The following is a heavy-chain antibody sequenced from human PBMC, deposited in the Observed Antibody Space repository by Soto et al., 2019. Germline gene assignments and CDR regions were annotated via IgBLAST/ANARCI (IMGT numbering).Heavy chain of an antibody. CDR1: GYTFTSYY. D-gene: IGHD3-16*02. J-gene: IGHJ3*02. CDR3: ARGRIMITFGGVIVRGGAFDI. V-gene: IGHV1-46*01. CDR2: INPSGGST. Sequence: ASVKVSCKASGYTFTSYYMHWVRQAPGQGLEWMGIINPSGGSTSYAQKFQGRVTMTRDTSTSTVYMELSSLRSEDTTVYYCARGRIMITFGGVIVRGGAFDIWGQGTMVTVSS.